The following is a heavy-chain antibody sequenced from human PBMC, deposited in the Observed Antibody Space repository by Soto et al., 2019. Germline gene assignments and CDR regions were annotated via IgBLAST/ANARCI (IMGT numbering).Heavy chain of an antibody. J-gene: IGHJ6*02. CDR2: MNPNSGNT. Sequence: GASVIVSGKTSGYTFTSNDVNWVRQATGQGLEWIGWMNPNSGNTGYAQKFQGRVTMTRDTSTSTVYMELSSLRSEDTAVYYCARGEYCTNGVCYTVYYYYYGMDVRGQRTTVTVS. D-gene: IGHD2-8*01. CDR3: ARGEYCTNGVCYTVYYYYYGMDV. CDR1: GYTFTSND. V-gene: IGHV1-8*01.